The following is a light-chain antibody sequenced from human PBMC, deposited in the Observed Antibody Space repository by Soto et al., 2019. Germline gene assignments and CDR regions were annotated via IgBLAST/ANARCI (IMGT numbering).Light chain of an antibody. CDR1: QDINNY. J-gene: IGKJ3*01. V-gene: IGKV1-27*01. CDR3: QNYNNGPPAT. CDR2: AAS. Sequence: DIQMTQSPSSLSASVGDRVTITCRASQDINNYLAWYQQKPGKAPKLLIYAASTLQSEVPPRFSGGGSGTDFTLTISSLQPEDVATYYCQNYNNGPPATFGPGTKVGV.